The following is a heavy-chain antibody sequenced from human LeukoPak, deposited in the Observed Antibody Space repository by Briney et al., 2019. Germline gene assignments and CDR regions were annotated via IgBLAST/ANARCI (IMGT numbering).Heavy chain of an antibody. CDR2: IIPILGIA. Sequence: SVKVSCKASGGTFSSYAISWVRQAPGQGLEWMGRIIPILGIANYAQKFQGRVTITADKSTSTAYMELSSLRSEDTAVYYCARMYYYDSSGYYPSWFDPWGQGTLVTVSS. D-gene: IGHD3-22*01. J-gene: IGHJ5*02. CDR3: ARMYYYDSSGYYPSWFDP. V-gene: IGHV1-69*04. CDR1: GGTFSSYA.